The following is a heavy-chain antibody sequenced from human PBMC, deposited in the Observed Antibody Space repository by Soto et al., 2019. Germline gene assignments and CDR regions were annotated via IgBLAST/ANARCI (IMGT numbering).Heavy chain of an antibody. CDR3: ARVALHYYYYMDV. Sequence: PSETLSLTCAVYGGSFSGYYWSWIRQPPGKGLEWIGEINHSGSTNYNPSLKSRVTISVDTSKNQFSLKLSSVTAADTAVYYCARVALHYYYYMDVWGKGTTVTVSS. CDR2: INHSGST. J-gene: IGHJ6*03. CDR1: GGSFSGYY. V-gene: IGHV4-34*01.